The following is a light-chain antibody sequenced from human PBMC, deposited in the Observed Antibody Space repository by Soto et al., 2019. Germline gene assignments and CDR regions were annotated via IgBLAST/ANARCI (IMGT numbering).Light chain of an antibody. V-gene: IGKV3-15*01. J-gene: IGKJ2*01. Sequence: ETVMTQSPATLSVSPGDRVTLSCRASQSIGTNLLWLQQSPGQPPRLLISGASDRVAGVPDRFSGSGSGTDFTLNISGLQSEDCAVYYCQQYAGWPRTFGQGTKVDIK. CDR3: QQYAGWPRT. CDR1: QSIGTN. CDR2: GAS.